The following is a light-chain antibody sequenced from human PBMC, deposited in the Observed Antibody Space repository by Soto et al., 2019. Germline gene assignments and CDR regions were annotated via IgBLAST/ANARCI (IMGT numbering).Light chain of an antibody. Sequence: EIVLTQSPGTLSLSPGERATLSCRASQSVSSSYLVWYQQRTGQAPRLLIYGASNKATGIPDRFSGSGSGTDFTLTISRLEPEDFAVYYCQQYGSSPPYTFGQGTKLEIK. CDR1: QSVSSSY. CDR3: QQYGSSPPYT. J-gene: IGKJ2*01. CDR2: GAS. V-gene: IGKV3-20*01.